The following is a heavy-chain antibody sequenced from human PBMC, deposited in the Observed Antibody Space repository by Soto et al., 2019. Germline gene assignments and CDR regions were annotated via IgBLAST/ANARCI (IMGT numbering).Heavy chain of an antibody. V-gene: IGHV5-51*01. Sequence: PGESLKISCKGSGYSFTSYWIGWVRQMPGKGLEWMGIIYPGDSDTRYSPSFQGQVTISADKSVSTAYLQWSSLTASDTAMYYCAIPFRRGPGAPYYYGMDVWGQGTTVTVSS. CDR1: GYSFTSYW. CDR2: IYPGDSDT. CDR3: AIPFRRGPGAPYYYGMDV. D-gene: IGHD3-10*01. J-gene: IGHJ6*02.